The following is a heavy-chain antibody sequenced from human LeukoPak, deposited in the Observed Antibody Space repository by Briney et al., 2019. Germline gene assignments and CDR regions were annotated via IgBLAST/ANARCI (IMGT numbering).Heavy chain of an antibody. V-gene: IGHV4-59*01. Sequence: SETLSLTCTVSGXSISSYYGSWIRQPPGKGLEWIGYIYYSGSTNYNPSLKSRVTISVDTSKNQFSLKLSSVTAADTAVYYCARDLGYSRSSAYYYGIDVWGQGTTVTVSS. D-gene: IGHD6-6*01. J-gene: IGHJ6*02. CDR2: IYYSGST. CDR3: ARDLGYSRSSAYYYGIDV. CDR1: GXSISSYY.